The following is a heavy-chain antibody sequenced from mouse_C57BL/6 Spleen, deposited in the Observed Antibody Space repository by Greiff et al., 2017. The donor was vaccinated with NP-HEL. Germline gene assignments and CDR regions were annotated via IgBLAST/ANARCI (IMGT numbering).Heavy chain of an antibody. CDR2: IYPGDGDT. CDR1: GYAFSSSW. V-gene: IGHV1-82*01. Sequence: QVQLQQSGPELVKPGASVKISCKASGYAFSSSWMNWVKQRPGKGLEWIGRIYPGDGDTNYNGKFKGKATLTADKSSSTAYMQLSSLTSEDSAVYLCARFDYYGSSPYAMDYWGQGTSVTVSS. J-gene: IGHJ4*01. CDR3: ARFDYYGSSPYAMDY. D-gene: IGHD1-1*01.